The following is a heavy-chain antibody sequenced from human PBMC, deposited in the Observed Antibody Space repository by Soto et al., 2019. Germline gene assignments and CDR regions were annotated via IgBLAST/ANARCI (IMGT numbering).Heavy chain of an antibody. J-gene: IGHJ4*02. CDR1: GGSISSGGYY. CDR2: IYYSGST. D-gene: IGHD2-21*02. V-gene: IGHV4-31*03. Sequence: QVQLQESGPGLVKPSQTLSLTCTVSGGSISSGGYYWSWIRQHPGKGLEWIGYIYYSGSTYYNPSLKRRVTISVDTSKNQFSLKLSSVTAADTAVYYCASSVVTPGQQRGGFDYWGQGTLVTVSS. CDR3: ASSVVTPGQQRGGFDY.